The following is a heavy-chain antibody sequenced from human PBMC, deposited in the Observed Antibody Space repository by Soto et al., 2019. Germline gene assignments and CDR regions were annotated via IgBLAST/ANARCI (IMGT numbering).Heavy chain of an antibody. Sequence: GGSLRLSCVASGFTFSSYAMHWVRQAPGKGLERVAVISYDGSNKYYADSVKGRFTISRDNSKNTLYLQMNSLRAEDTAVYYCARDRQYSSSWLDYWGQGTLVTVSS. CDR1: GFTFSSYA. CDR3: ARDRQYSSSWLDY. V-gene: IGHV3-30-3*01. CDR2: ISYDGSNK. D-gene: IGHD6-13*01. J-gene: IGHJ4*02.